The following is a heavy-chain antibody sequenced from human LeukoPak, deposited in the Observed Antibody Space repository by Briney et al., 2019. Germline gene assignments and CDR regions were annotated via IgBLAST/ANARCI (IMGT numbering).Heavy chain of an antibody. CDR2: IYYSGST. J-gene: IGHJ6*03. V-gene: IGHV4-31*03. CDR3: ARVGSIAARSHYYYMDV. Sequence: SETLSLTCTVSGGSISSGGYYWSWIRQHPGKGLEWIGYIYYSGSTYYNPSLKSRVTISVDTSKNQFSLKLSPVTAADTAVYYCARVGSIAARSHYYYMDVWGKGTTVTVSS. CDR1: GGSISSGGYY. D-gene: IGHD6-6*01.